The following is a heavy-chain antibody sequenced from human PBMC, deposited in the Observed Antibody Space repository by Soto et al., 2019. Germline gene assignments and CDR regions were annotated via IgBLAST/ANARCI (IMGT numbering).Heavy chain of an antibody. J-gene: IGHJ6*02. CDR2: IIPIFGTA. D-gene: IGHD1-26*01. CDR3: ASVAAKYYYYGMDV. Sequence: QVQLVQSGAEVKKPGSSVKVSGKASGGTFSSYDINWVRQAPGQGIEWMGGIIPIFGTADYAQKFQGRVTITADESTTTAYMQLSSLRCEDTAVYYCASVAAKYYYYGMDVWGQGTTVTVSS. V-gene: IGHV1-69*12. CDR1: GGTFSSYD.